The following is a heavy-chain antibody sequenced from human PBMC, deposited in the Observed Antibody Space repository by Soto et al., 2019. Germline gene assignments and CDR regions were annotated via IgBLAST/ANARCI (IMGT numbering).Heavy chain of an antibody. D-gene: IGHD2-2*02. V-gene: IGHV1-2*06. J-gene: IGHJ6*02. CDR2: INPNSGGT. CDR3: SRSLTEGYCTITGCYTTPLYGMDV. CDR1: GYPFSGYY. Sequence: ASVQVSFKASGYPFSGYYIHLLRRAPGQGLEWTPPINPNSGGTNYAQKFQGRVTVTRYTPTSTAYMELSRLTSDDTAVYYCSRSLTEGYCTITGCYTTPLYGMDVWGQGTTVTVSS.